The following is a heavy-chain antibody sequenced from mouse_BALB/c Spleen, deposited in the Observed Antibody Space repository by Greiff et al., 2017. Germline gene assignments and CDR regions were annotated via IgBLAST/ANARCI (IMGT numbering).Heavy chain of an antibody. CDR2: ISDGGSYT. CDR1: GFTFSDYY. CDR3: ARDTGMDY. V-gene: IGHV5-4*02. J-gene: IGHJ4*01. Sequence: EVMLVESGGGLVKPGGSLKLSCAASGFTFSDYYMYWVRQTPEKRLEWVATISDGGSYTYYPDSVKGRFTISRDNAKNNLYLQMSSLKSEDTAMYYCARDTGMDYWGQGTSVTVSS.